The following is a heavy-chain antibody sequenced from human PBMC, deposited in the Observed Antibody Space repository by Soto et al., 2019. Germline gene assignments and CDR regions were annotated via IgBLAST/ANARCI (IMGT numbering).Heavy chain of an antibody. CDR3: AGLTTVTTYTFDY. V-gene: IGHV4-31*03. CDR1: GGSISSGGYY. D-gene: IGHD4-17*01. CDR2: IYYSGST. J-gene: IGHJ4*02. Sequence: SETLSLTCTVSGGSISSGGYYWSWIRQHPGKGLEWIGYIYYSGSTYYNPSLKSRVTISVDTSKNQFSLKLSSVTAADTAVYYCAGLTTVTTYTFDYWGQGTLVTVSS.